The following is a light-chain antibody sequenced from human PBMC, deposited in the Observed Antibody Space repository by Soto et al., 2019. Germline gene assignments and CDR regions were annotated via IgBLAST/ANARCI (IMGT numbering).Light chain of an antibody. CDR3: MQALQPPWA. J-gene: IGKJ1*01. Sequence: DIVMTQSPLSLPVTPGEPASISCRSSQSLLHSNGYNYLDWYLQKPGQSPQLLIYLGSNRASGVPDWFSGSGSGTDLTLKISRVEAEDVGVYYCMQALQPPWAFGQGSKVEIK. V-gene: IGKV2-28*01. CDR2: LGS. CDR1: QSLLHSNGYNY.